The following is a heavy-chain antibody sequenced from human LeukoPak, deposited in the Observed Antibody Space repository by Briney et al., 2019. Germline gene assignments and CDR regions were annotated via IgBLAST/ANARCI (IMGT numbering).Heavy chain of an antibody. V-gene: IGHV3-7*03. D-gene: IGHD2-21*01. Sequence: GGSLRLSCAASGFTLSSYYMSWVRQAPGKGLEWVANIKQDGSEKYYVDSVKGRFTISRDNAKNSLYLQMNSLRAEDTAVYYCARDGSDMGDYWGQGTLVTASS. J-gene: IGHJ4*02. CDR1: GFTLSSYY. CDR2: IKQDGSEK. CDR3: ARDGSDMGDY.